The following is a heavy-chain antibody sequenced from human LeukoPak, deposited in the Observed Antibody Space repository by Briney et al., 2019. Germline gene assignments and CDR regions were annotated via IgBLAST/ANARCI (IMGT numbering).Heavy chain of an antibody. V-gene: IGHV3-9*01. D-gene: IGHD6-13*01. J-gene: IGHJ4*02. CDR1: GFTFDDYA. Sequence: PGGSLRLSCAASGFTFDDYAMHWVRQAPGKGLEWVSGISWNSGSIGYADSVKGRFTISRDNAKNSLYLQMNSLRAEDTALYYCAKGNIAAAGRHPYYFDYWGQGTLVTVSS. CDR3: AKGNIAAAGRHPYYFDY. CDR2: ISWNSGSI.